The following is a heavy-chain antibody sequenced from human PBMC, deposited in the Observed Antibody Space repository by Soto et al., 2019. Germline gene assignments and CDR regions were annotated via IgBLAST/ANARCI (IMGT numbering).Heavy chain of an antibody. CDR1: GYTFTSYG. CDR2: ISAYNGNT. Sequence: GASVKVSCKASGYTFTSYGIRWVRQAPGQGLEWMGWISAYNGNTNYAQKLQGRVTMTTDTSTSTAYMELRSLRSDDTAVYYCARGVRFLEWLFWGDAFDIWGQGTMVTVSS. V-gene: IGHV1-18*01. CDR3: ARGVRFLEWLFWGDAFDI. D-gene: IGHD3-3*01. J-gene: IGHJ3*02.